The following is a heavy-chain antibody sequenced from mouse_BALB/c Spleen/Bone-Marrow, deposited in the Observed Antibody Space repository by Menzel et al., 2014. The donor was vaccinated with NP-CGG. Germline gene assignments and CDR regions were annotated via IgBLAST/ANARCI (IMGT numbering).Heavy chain of an antibody. Sequence: QVQLQQSGAELAKPGASVKMSCKASGYTFTSYWMHWVKQRPGQGLEWIGYINPSTGYTDYNQKFNDKATLTADKSSSTAYMQLSSLTSKDAAVEYCARGNPLYAMDYWGQGTSVTVSS. J-gene: IGHJ4*01. CDR2: INPSTGYT. CDR1: GYTFTSYW. CDR3: ARGNPLYAMDY. D-gene: IGHD2-1*01. V-gene: IGHV1-7*01.